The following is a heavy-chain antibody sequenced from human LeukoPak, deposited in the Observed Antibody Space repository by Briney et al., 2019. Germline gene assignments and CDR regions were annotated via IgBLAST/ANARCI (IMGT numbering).Heavy chain of an antibody. D-gene: IGHD5-24*01. CDR3: VKSAGKDGYRDVFDI. Sequence: PGGSLRLSCVASGFTFITYAMSWVRQAPGKGLEWVSTITKSGDQTHYADSVRGLFTISRDIFKNTLYLQMNSLRAEDTAVYHCVKSAGKDGYRDVFDIWGQGTVVTVSS. V-gene: IGHV3-23*01. CDR2: ITKSGDQT. CDR1: GFTFITYA. J-gene: IGHJ3*02.